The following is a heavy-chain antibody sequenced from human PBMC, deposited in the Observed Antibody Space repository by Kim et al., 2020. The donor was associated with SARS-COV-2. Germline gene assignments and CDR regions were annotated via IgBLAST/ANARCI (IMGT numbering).Heavy chain of an antibody. CDR2: ISAYNGNT. V-gene: IGHV1-18*01. Sequence: ASVKVSCKASGYTFTSYGISWVRQAPGQGLEWMGWISAYNGNTNYAQKLQGRVTMTTDTSTSTDYMELRSLRSDDTAVYYCARGLLEATGYYYYYYGMDVWGQGTTVTVSS. D-gene: IGHD1-1*01. J-gene: IGHJ6*02. CDR1: GYTFTSYG. CDR3: ARGLLEATGYYYYYYGMDV.